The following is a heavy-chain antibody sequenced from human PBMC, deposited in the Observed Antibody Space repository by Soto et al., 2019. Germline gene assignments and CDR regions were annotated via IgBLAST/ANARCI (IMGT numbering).Heavy chain of an antibody. CDR2: IGTAGDT. CDR1: GFTFSSYD. Sequence: EVQLVESGGGLVQPGGSLRLSCAASGFTFSSYDMHWVRQATGKGLEWVSAIGTAGDTYYPGSVKGRFTISRENAKNSLYLQMNSLRAGDTAVYYCARVGYYYGSGSYYEGYMDVWGKGTTVTVSS. J-gene: IGHJ6*03. V-gene: IGHV3-13*01. CDR3: ARVGYYYGSGSYYEGYMDV. D-gene: IGHD3-10*01.